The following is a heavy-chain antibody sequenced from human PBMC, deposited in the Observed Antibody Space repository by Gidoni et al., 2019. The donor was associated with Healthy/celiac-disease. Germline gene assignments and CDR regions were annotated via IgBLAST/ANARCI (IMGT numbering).Heavy chain of an antibody. CDR2: IYSGGST. D-gene: IGHD1-26*01. CDR1: GFTVSSNY. V-gene: IGHV3-66*01. CDR3: ARGLVGATDY. Sequence: EVQLVESGGGLVQPGGSLRHPCDASGFTVSSNYMSWVRQAPGKGLEWVSVIYSGGSTYYADSVKGRFTISRDNSKNTLYLQMNSLRAEDTAVYYCARGLVGATDYWGQGTLVTVSS. J-gene: IGHJ4*02.